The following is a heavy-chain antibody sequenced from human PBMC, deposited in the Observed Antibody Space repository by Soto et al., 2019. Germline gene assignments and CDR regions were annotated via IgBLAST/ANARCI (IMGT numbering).Heavy chain of an antibody. CDR3: ARRGYRNGWERYFDY. CDR1: SGTVKSSRYD. CDR2: IYYSGST. D-gene: IGHD5-18*01. Sequence: KTSESTSITRTVSSGTVKSSRYDWGWIHQHPGKGLEWIGSIYYSGSTYYNPSLKSRDTISVYTSKNQFSLKPSTLTAAYHRVHVCARRGYRNGWERYFDYWGQGTLLTVSS. J-gene: IGHJ4*02. V-gene: IGHV4-39*01.